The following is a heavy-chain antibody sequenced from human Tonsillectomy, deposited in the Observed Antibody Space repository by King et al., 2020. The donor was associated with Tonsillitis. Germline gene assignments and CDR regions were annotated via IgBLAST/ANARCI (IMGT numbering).Heavy chain of an antibody. CDR1: GFTFSNAW. V-gene: IGHV3-15*01. Sequence: VQLVESGGGLVKPGGSLTLSCAASGFTFSNAWMSWVRQAPGKGLEWVGRIKSKSDGGTTDYAAPVKGRFTISRDDSKNMLYLQMNSLKTEDTAVYYCTTDSVKTGYGYSYSFPYSWGQGTLVTVSS. CDR2: IKSKSDGGTT. D-gene: IGHD5-18*01. J-gene: IGHJ4*02. CDR3: TTDSVKTGYGYSYSFPYS.